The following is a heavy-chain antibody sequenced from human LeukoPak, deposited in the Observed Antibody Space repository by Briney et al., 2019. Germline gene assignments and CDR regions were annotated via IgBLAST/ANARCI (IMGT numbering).Heavy chain of an antibody. CDR2: IRYDGSNK. CDR3: AKDRDYSAYYFDY. CDR1: GFTLSIYG. J-gene: IGHJ4*02. D-gene: IGHD4-11*01. V-gene: IGHV3-30*02. Sequence: GGSLRLSCATSGFTLSIYGMHWVRQAPGKGLEWVAFIRYDGSNKYYADSVKGRFTISRDNSKNTLYLQMNSLRAEDTAVYYCAKDRDYSAYYFDYWGQGTLVTVSS.